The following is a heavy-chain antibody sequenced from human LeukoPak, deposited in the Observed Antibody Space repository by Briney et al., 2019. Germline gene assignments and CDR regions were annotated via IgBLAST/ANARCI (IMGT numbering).Heavy chain of an antibody. CDR3: ARRKGLVKVAFDI. Sequence: SETLPLTCTVSGGSISSYYWSWIRQPPGKGLEWIGYIYYSGSTNYNPSLKSRVTISVDTSKNQFSLKLSSVTAADTAVYYCARRKGLVKVAFDIWGQGTMVTVSS. CDR1: GGSISSYY. CDR2: IYYSGST. D-gene: IGHD3/OR15-3a*01. V-gene: IGHV4-59*08. J-gene: IGHJ3*02.